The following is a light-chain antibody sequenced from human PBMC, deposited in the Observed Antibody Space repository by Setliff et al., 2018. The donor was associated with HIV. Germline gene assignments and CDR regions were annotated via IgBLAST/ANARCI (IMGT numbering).Light chain of an antibody. J-gene: IGLJ1*01. CDR1: SSDVGAYNY. CDR3: WSYAGSSWV. CDR2: DVT. V-gene: IGLV2-11*01. Sequence: QSALTQPRSVSGSPGQSVAISCTGTSSDVGAYNYVSWYQQHPGQAPKLMLYDVTNRPSGVPDRFSGSKSGNTASLTISGLQADDEADYYCWSYAGSSWVFGTGTKVTVL.